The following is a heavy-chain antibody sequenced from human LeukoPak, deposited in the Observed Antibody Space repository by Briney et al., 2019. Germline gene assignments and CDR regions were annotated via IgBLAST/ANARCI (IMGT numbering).Heavy chain of an antibody. CDR1: XFTFXSYX. CDR2: ISGSGGST. V-gene: IGHV3-23*01. CDR3: AAGYSSSWYGDAFDI. J-gene: IGHJ3*02. Sequence: LXLSXAASXFTFXSYXMSWVRQAPGKXLEWVAAISGSGGSTYYADSVKGRFTISRDNSKNTLYLQMSSLRAEDTAVYYCAAGYSSSWYGDAFDIWGQGTMVTVSS. D-gene: IGHD6-13*01.